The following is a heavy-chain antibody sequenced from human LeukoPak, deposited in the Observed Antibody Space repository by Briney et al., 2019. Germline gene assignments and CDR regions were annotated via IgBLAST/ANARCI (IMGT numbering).Heavy chain of an antibody. Sequence: SETLSLTCAVYGGSFSGYYWSWIRQPPGKGLEWIGEINHSGSTNYNPSLKSRLTISVDTSKNQFSLKLSSVTAADTAAYYCARGYSIDYFDYWGQGTLVTVSS. CDR2: INHSGST. J-gene: IGHJ4*02. V-gene: IGHV4-34*01. CDR3: ARGYSIDYFDY. D-gene: IGHD5-18*01. CDR1: GGSFSGYY.